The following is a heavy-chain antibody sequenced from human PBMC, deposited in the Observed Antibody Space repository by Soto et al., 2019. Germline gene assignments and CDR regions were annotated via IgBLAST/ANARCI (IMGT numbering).Heavy chain of an antibody. V-gene: IGHV1-46*01. CDR1: GYTFSSYY. CDR3: ATPSLSTGGYSSFDS. Sequence: ASVKVSCKASGYTFSSYYLHWVRQAPGQGLEWMGIINPSDGSTTYAQKFQGRVTMTRDTSTSTVYMELSSLRSEDTAVYYCATPSLSTGGYSSFDSWGRGTLVTVSS. J-gene: IGHJ4*02. D-gene: IGHD1-26*01. CDR2: INPSDGST.